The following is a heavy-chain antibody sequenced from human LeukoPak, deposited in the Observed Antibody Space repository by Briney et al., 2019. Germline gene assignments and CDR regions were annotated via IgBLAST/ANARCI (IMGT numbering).Heavy chain of an antibody. D-gene: IGHD3-10*01. J-gene: IGHJ5*02. CDR2: IYTSGST. Sequence: PSETLSLTCTVSGGSISSYYWSWIRQPAGKGLEGIGRIYTSGSTDYNPSLKSRGAMSVDTSKNQFSLKLSSVTAADTAVYYCARDSGTTGEVKFDPWGQGTLVTVSS. CDR3: ARDSGTTGEVKFDP. CDR1: GGSISSYY. V-gene: IGHV4-4*07.